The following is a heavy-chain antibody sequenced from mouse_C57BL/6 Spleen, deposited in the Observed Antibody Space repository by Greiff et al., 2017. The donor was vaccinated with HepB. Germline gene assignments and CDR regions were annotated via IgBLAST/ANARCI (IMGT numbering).Heavy chain of an antibody. Sequence: VQLQQSGPGLVQPSQSLSITCTVSGFSLTSYGVHWVRQSPGKGLEWLGVIWSGGSTDYNAAFISRLSISKDNSKSQVFFKMNSLQADDTAIYYCARRGRDYGSSSYYFDYWGQGTTLTVSS. CDR2: IWSGGST. CDR1: GFSLTSYG. J-gene: IGHJ2*01. CDR3: ARRGRDYGSSSYYFDY. D-gene: IGHD1-1*01. V-gene: IGHV2-2*01.